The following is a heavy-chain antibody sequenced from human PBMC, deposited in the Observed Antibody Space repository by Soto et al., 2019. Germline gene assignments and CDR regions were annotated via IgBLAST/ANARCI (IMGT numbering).Heavy chain of an antibody. D-gene: IGHD2-15*01. CDR1: GFTFSSSW. CDR3: VRPPGYYCSGGSCYSGWFDP. CDR2: IKCDGSEK. Sequence: GESLKISCAASGFTFSSSWMHWVCQAPEKGQEWVADIKCDGSEKYYVDSVKGRLTISRDNAKNSLYLQVNSLRAEDMTVYYCVRPPGYYCSGGSCYSGWFDPWGQGTLVTVSS. J-gene: IGHJ5*02. V-gene: IGHV3-7*03.